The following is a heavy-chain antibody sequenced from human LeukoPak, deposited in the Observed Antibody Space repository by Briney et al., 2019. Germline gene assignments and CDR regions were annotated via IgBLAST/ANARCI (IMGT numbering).Heavy chain of an antibody. CDR3: LTRSLVAVTGNYYMDV. Sequence: GGSLRLSCAASGFTFSSHTMSWVRQAPGKGLEWVSGISGSGVNTYYANSVKGRLTISRDYSKNTLYLQMNSLRAEDTAVYYCLTRSLVAVTGNYYMDVWGKGTTVTVSS. J-gene: IGHJ6*03. CDR1: GFTFSSHT. V-gene: IGHV3-23*01. CDR2: ISGSGVNT. D-gene: IGHD6-19*01.